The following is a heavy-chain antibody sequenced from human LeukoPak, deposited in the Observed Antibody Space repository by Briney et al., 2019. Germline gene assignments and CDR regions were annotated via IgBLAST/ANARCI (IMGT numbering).Heavy chain of an antibody. Sequence: GGSLRLSCAASGFTFSSYSINWVRRAPGKGLEWVSSISSSSSYIYYADSVKGRFTISRDNAKNSLYLQMNSLRAEDTAVYYCARGSGGAFDIWGQGTMVTVSS. D-gene: IGHD3-10*01. CDR2: ISSSSSYI. CDR3: ARGSGGAFDI. CDR1: GFTFSSYS. V-gene: IGHV3-21*01. J-gene: IGHJ3*02.